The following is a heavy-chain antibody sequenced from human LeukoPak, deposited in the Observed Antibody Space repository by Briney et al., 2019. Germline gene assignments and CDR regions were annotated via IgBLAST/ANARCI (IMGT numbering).Heavy chain of an antibody. V-gene: IGHV4-34*01. CDR2: INHSGST. Sequence: PSETLSLTCTVSGGSISSDYWSWIRQPPGKGLEWIGEINHSGSTNYNPSLKSRVTISVDTSKNQFSLKLSSVTAADTAVYYCARSVMITFGGVIVRGPYYFDYWGQGTLVTVSS. CDR3: ARSVMITFGGVIVRGPYYFDY. CDR1: GGSISSDY. D-gene: IGHD3-16*02. J-gene: IGHJ4*02.